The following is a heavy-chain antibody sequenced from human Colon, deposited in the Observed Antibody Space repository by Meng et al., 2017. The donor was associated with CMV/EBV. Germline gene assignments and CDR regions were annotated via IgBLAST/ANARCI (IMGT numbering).Heavy chain of an antibody. CDR3: ARVRAAEAENRRGNGMDV. CDR2: VNSQSGGT. J-gene: IGHJ6*02. D-gene: IGHD2/OR15-2a*01. Sequence: ASVTVSCKASGYSFTGYYIHWVRQAPGQGLEWMGWVNSQSGGTDCTQKFQGRVTMTRDTSISTAYMELSGLRSDDTAVYYCARVRAAEAENRRGNGMDVWGQGNAGHRLL. V-gene: IGHV1-2*02. CDR1: GYSFTGYY.